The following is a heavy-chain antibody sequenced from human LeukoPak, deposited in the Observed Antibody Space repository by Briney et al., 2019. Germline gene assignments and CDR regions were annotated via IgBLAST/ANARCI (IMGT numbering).Heavy chain of an antibody. D-gene: IGHD3-10*01. CDR2: VSGGGGST. J-gene: IGHJ4*02. Sequence: GGSLRLSCAASGFTFSSHAMSWVRQAPGKGLEWVSSVSGGGGSTNYADSVKGRFTISRDNSKKTLYLQMNSLRAEDTAVYYCAKGLTTIRGGFDYWGQGTLVTVSS. V-gene: IGHV3-23*01. CDR1: GFTFSSHA. CDR3: AKGLTTIRGGFDY.